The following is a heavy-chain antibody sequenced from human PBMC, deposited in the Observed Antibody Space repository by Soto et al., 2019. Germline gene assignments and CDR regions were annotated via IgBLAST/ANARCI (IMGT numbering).Heavy chain of an antibody. CDR2: ISSSGSTI. V-gene: IGHV3-48*02. CDR3: ARGDFSIGGWSAEFFQH. J-gene: IGHJ1*01. Sequence: GGSLRLSCAASGFTFSDYSMNWVRQAPGKGLEWVSYISSSGSTIFYADSVKGRFTISRDNAKDSLYLQMNSLRDEDTAVFYCARGDFSIGGWSAEFFQHWRQGTLVTVSS. D-gene: IGHD6-19*01. CDR1: GFTFSDYS.